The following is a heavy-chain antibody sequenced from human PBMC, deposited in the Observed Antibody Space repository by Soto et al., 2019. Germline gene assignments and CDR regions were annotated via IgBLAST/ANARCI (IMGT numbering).Heavy chain of an antibody. CDR1: GFSLSTSGVG. V-gene: IGHV2-5*02. Sequence: QITLKESGPTLVKPTQTLTLTCTFSGFSLSTSGVGVGWIRQPPGKALEWLALIYWDDDKRYSPSLKSRLTTTXXTXKXXVVLTMTNMDPVDTATYYCAHTGDYSDISDGGFDYWGQGTLVTVSS. CDR2: IYWDDDK. CDR3: AHTGDYSDISDGGFDY. D-gene: IGHD3-22*01. J-gene: IGHJ4*02.